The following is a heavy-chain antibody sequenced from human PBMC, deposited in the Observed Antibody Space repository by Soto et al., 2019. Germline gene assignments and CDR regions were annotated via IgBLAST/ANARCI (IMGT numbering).Heavy chain of an antibody. CDR2: ISSDGINK. J-gene: IGHJ4*02. V-gene: IGHV3-30-3*01. CDR1: GFSFTGYA. D-gene: IGHD4-17*01. Sequence: QVQLVESGGGVAQPGRSLRLSCAASGFSFTGYAMNWVRQAPGKGLEWVAVISSDGINKYYADSVKGRFTISRDNSKNTVYLQMSSLRAEDTAVYYCARAGPRSYAELDYWGQGTLVTVSS. CDR3: ARAGPRSYAELDY.